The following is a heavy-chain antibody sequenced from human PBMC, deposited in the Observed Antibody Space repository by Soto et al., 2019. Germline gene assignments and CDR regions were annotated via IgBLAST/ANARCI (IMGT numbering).Heavy chain of an antibody. D-gene: IGHD1-26*01. CDR3: ARSPELLGYYYGMDV. Sequence: ASVKVSCKASGYAFTSYGISWVRQAPGQGLEWMGWISAYNGNTNYAQKLQGRVTMTTDTSTSTAYMELRSLRSDDTAVYYCARSPELLGYYYGMDVWGQGTTVTVSS. V-gene: IGHV1-18*01. CDR1: GYAFTSYG. CDR2: ISAYNGNT. J-gene: IGHJ6*02.